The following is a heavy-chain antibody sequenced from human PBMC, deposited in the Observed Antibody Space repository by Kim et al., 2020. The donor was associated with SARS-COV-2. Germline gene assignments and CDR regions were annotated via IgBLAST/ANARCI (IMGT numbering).Heavy chain of an antibody. CDR3: ARVFSRDAFDI. Sequence: STKYKPSLQSRVSMSLNTAKNQFSLTLTSVGAADTAIYFCARVFSRDAFDIWGQGTMVTVSS. J-gene: IGHJ3*02. D-gene: IGHD2-21*01. CDR2: ST. V-gene: IGHV4-4*07.